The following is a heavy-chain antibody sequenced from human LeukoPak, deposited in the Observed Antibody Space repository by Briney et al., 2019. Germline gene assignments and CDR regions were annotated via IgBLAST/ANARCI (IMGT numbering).Heavy chain of an antibody. CDR1: GGPFSGYY. Sequence: SETLSLTCAAYGGPFSGYYWSWIRQPPGKGLEWIGEINRGGSTNYNPSLKSRATISLDTSKSQFSLKLSSVTAADTAVYYCGLGGAIIPDAFDIWGPGTMVTVSS. J-gene: IGHJ3*02. V-gene: IGHV4-34*01. CDR3: GLGGAIIPDAFDI. CDR2: INRGGST. D-gene: IGHD3-16*02.